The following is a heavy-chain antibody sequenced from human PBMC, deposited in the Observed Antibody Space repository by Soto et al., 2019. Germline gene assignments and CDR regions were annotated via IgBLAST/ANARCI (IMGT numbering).Heavy chain of an antibody. CDR2: ISSGGSTI. J-gene: IGHJ4*02. D-gene: IGHD3-10*01. CDR1: GFTFSSYS. CDR3: ARGYYGSGSLPFDY. V-gene: IGHV3-48*02. Sequence: EVQLVESGGGLVQPGGSLRLSCAASGFTFSSYSMNWVRQAPGKGLEWVSYISSGGSTIYYADSVKGRFTISRDTAKNSRYLQMNSLRDEDTAVYYCARGYYGSGSLPFDYWGQGTLVTVSS.